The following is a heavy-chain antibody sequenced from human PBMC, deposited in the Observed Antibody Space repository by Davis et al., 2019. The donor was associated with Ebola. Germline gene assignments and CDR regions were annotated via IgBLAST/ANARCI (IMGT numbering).Heavy chain of an antibody. D-gene: IGHD1-26*01. J-gene: IGHJ4*01. Sequence: MPSETLSLTCGVSGGSVSSGGYYWNWIRQPPGKGLEWIGYIYYSGSTDYSPSLRGRVTISLDTSKNQFSLKLTSVTPEDAAVYYCARGPYVVGASSPFDSWGHGTQVTVSS. CDR1: GGSVSSGGYY. V-gene: IGHV4-61*08. CDR3: ARGPYVVGASSPFDS. CDR2: IYYSGST.